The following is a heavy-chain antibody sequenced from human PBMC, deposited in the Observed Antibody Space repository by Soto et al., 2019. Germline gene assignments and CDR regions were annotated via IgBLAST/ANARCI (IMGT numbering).Heavy chain of an antibody. J-gene: IGHJ3*02. Sequence: AETLSLTCAVYGGSFSGYYWSWIRQPPGKGLEWIGEINHSGSTNYNPSLKSRVTISVDTSKNQFSLKLSSVTAADTAVYYCARSSYPGDYVWGSYRLRAFDIWGQGTMVTVSS. CDR3: ARSSYPGDYVWGSYRLRAFDI. CDR2: INHSGST. CDR1: GGSFSGYY. D-gene: IGHD3-16*02. V-gene: IGHV4-34*01.